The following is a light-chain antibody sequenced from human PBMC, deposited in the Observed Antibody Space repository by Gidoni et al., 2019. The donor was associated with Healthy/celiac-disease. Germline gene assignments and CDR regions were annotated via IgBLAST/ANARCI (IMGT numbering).Light chain of an antibody. CDR1: QSVSSD. V-gene: IGKV3-11*01. Sequence: EIVLTQSPATLSLSPGESATLSCRASQSVSSDLAWYQQKPGQAPRLLIYDASNRATGIPARFSGSGYGKDFTLTISSLEPEDFAVYYCQQRSNWPLLTFGGXTKVEIK. J-gene: IGKJ4*01. CDR3: QQRSNWPLLT. CDR2: DAS.